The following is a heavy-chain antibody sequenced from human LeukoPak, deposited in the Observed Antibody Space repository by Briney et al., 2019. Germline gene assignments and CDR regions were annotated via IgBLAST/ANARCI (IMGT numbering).Heavy chain of an antibody. CDR1: GFTFSSYG. CDR3: AKDLRYCSGTSCYEASGMDV. Sequence: PGGSLRLSCAASGFTFSSYGMHWVRQAPGKGLEWVAAFSYDGCDKYYADSVKGRFTISKDNSKNTLSLQMNSLRAEDTAVFFCAKDLRYCSGTSCYEASGMDVWGQGTTVTVSS. CDR2: FSYDGCDK. D-gene: IGHD2-2*01. J-gene: IGHJ6*02. V-gene: IGHV3-30*18.